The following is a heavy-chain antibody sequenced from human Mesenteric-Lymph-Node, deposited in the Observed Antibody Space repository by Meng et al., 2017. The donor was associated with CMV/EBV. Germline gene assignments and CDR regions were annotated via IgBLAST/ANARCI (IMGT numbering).Heavy chain of an antibody. CDR2: ISSSSTI. CDR3: ARDQGSSPYYHYAFDV. D-gene: IGHD6-13*01. CDR1: GFTFSSYS. V-gene: IGHV3-48*04. Sequence: GGSLRLSCAASGFTFSSYSMNWVRQAPGKGLEWVSYISSSSTIYYADSVKGRFTISRDNAKNSLYLQMNSLRVDDTAVYFCARDQGSSPYYHYAFDVWGQGTTVTVSS. J-gene: IGHJ6*02.